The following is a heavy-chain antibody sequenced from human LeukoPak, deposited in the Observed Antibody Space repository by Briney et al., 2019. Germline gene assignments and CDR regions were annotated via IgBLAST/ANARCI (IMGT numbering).Heavy chain of an antibody. D-gene: IGHD3-16*02. V-gene: IGHV4-30-2*01. J-gene: IGHJ4*02. CDR2: IYHSGST. Sequence: SQTLSLTCAVSGGSISSGGYSWSWLRQPPGTGLEWIGYIYHSGSTYYNPSLKSRVTISVDRSKNQFSLKLSSVTAADTAVYYCARDGLRLGELSLNWGQGTLVTVSP. CDR3: ARDGLRLGELSLN. CDR1: GGSISSGGYS.